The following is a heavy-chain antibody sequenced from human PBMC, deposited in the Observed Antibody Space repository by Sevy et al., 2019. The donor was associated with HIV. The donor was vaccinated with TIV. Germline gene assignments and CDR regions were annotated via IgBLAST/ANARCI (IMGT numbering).Heavy chain of an antibody. V-gene: IGHV3-21*01. CDR2: ISSSTSYI. D-gene: IGHD6-19*01. Sequence: LGGSLRLSCAASGFTFSSYSMNWVRQAPGKGLEWVSSISSSTSYIYYADSVKGRFTISRDNAKNSLYLQMNSLRVEDTAVYYCAREGPSSGWTGDYWGQGTLVTVSS. CDR3: AREGPSSGWTGDY. CDR1: GFTFSSYS. J-gene: IGHJ4*02.